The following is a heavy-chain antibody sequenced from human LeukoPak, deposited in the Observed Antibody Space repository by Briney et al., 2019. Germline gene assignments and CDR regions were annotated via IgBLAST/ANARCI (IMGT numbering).Heavy chain of an antibody. CDR3: AKSPYSSGWQGDY. D-gene: IGHD6-19*01. V-gene: IGHV3-33*06. Sequence: GSLRLSCAASGFTFSSYGMHWVRQAPGKGLEWVAVIWYDGSNKYYADSVKGRFTISRDNSKNTLYLQMNSLRAEDTAVYYCAKSPYSSGWQGDYWGQGTLVTVSP. J-gene: IGHJ4*02. CDR1: GFTFSSYG. CDR2: IWYDGSNK.